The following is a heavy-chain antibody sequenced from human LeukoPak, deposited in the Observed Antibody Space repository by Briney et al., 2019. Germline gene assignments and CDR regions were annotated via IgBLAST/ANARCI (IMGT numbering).Heavy chain of an antibody. D-gene: IGHD3-22*01. V-gene: IGHV3-30*18. Sequence: GSLRLSCAASGFTFSSYGMPWVRQAPGKGLEWVAVISYDGSNKYYADSVKGRFTISRDNSKNTLYLQMNSLRAEDTAVYYCAKDLSLGDSSGYGHFDYWGQGTLVTVSS. CDR3: AKDLSLGDSSGYGHFDY. CDR1: GFTFSSYG. J-gene: IGHJ4*02. CDR2: ISYDGSNK.